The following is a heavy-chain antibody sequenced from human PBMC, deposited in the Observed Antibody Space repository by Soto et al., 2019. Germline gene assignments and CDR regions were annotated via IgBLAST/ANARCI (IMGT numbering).Heavy chain of an antibody. V-gene: IGHV1-18*01. CDR3: ARDHSIYASCWYFDY. Sequence: ASVKVSCKTSGYTFSSYGITWVRQAHGQGLEWMGWISAYDGNTRYAQEFQGRVTLTTDTSTGTAYMELTSLRSDDTAVYYCARDHSIYASCWYFDYWRQGALVTVSS. CDR1: GYTFSSYG. CDR2: ISAYDGNT. J-gene: IGHJ4*02. D-gene: IGHD6-19*01.